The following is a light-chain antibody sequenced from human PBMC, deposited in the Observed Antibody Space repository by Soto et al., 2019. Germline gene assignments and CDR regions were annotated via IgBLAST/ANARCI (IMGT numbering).Light chain of an antibody. CDR1: QSISTW. J-gene: IGKJ2*01. Sequence: DIQMTQSPSTLSASVGDRVTITCRASQSISTWLAWYQQKPGKAPKLLIYDASSLESGVPSRFGGSGAGTEFTLTISSLQPDDFATYCCQQYNSYAYTFGQGTKLEIK. CDR2: DAS. V-gene: IGKV1-5*01. CDR3: QQYNSYAYT.